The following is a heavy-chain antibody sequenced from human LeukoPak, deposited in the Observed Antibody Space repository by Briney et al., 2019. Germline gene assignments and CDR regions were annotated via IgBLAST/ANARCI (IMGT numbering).Heavy chain of an antibody. CDR2: IYYSGST. D-gene: IGHD3-16*01. J-gene: IGHJ5*02. CDR1: GGSISSYY. V-gene: IGHV4-59*01. Sequence: SETLSLTCTISGGSISSYYWSWIRQPPGKGLEWIGYIYYSGSTNYNPSLKSRVTISVDTSKNQFSLKLSSVTAADTAVYYCARTPYEGGWFDPWGQGTLVTVSS. CDR3: ARTPYEGGWFDP.